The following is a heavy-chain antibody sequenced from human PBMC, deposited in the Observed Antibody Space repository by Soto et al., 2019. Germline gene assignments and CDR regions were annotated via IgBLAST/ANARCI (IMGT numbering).Heavy chain of an antibody. D-gene: IGHD3-10*02. CDR3: ARDRSPMSGYESSSYYYYYGIDV. J-gene: IGHJ6*02. CDR1: GFTFSDYY. V-gene: IGHV3-11*06. Sequence: QVQLVESGGGLVKPGGSLRLSCAASGFTFSDYYMSWIRQAPGKGLEGVSYISSSSRYTNYADSVKGRFTISRDNAKNSRYLQMNSLRAEDTAVYYCARDRSPMSGYESSSYYYYYGIDVWGQWTTVTVSS. CDR2: ISSSSRYT.